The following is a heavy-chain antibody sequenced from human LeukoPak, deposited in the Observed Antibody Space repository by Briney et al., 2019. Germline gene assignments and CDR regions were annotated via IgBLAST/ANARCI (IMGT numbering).Heavy chain of an antibody. D-gene: IGHD6-6*01. CDR3: VKDLATKYTLDY. CDR2: ISYDGSDK. CDR1: GFTFGSYG. V-gene: IGHV3-30*18. Sequence: PGGSLRLSCAASGFTFGSYGIHWVRQAPGKGLEWVALISYDGSDKFFADSVRGRFTISRDNSKNTLYLQMNSLRAEDTAVYYCVKDLATKYTLDYWGQGTLVTVSS. J-gene: IGHJ4*02.